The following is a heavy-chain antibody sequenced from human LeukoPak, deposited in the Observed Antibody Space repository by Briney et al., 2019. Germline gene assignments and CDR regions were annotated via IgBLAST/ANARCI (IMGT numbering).Heavy chain of an antibody. V-gene: IGHV4-4*09. CDR3: ARSRPAPKEFDH. D-gene: IGHD2-2*01. CDR2: IYTRGTA. J-gene: IGHJ4*02. Sequence: SETLSLTCTVSGGSISSYFWSWIRQPPGKGLEWIGYIYTRGTANYNPSLKSRVTMSADTSKNQFSLKLDSVTAADTAVYYCARSRPAPKEFDHWGQGTLVTVSS. CDR1: GGSISSYF.